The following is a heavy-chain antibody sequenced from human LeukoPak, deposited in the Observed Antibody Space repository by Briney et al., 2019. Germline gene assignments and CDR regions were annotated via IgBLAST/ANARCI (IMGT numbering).Heavy chain of an antibody. CDR3: ARKGGGSGPYDYFDF. Sequence: GGSLRLSCAASGFTFSTYGMHWVRQAPGKGLEWVAVISYDGSNKYYADSVKGRFTISRDNSKDTLYLQMDSLRAEDTAVYYCARKGGGSGPYDYFDFWGQGTLVTVSS. CDR2: ISYDGSNK. D-gene: IGHD6-19*01. J-gene: IGHJ4*02. V-gene: IGHV3-30*03. CDR1: GFTFSTYG.